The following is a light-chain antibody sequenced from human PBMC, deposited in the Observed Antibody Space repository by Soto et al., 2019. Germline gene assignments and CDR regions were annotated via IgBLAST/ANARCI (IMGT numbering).Light chain of an antibody. V-gene: IGLV2-14*03. CDR3: CSYTSSSTHG. CDR2: DVN. J-gene: IGLJ1*01. CDR1: SSDVGGYNF. Sequence: QSALTQPASVSGSPGQSITISCTGTSSDVGGYNFVSWYQQHPGKVPKLMIFDVNRRPSGVSDRFSGSKSGNTASLTISGLQAEDEGDYYCCSYTSSSTHGFGCGTKVTVL.